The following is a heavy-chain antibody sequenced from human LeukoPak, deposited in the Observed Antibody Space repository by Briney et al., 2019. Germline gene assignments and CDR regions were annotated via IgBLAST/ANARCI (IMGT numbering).Heavy chain of an antibody. Sequence: SETLSLTCTVSGYSISSGYYWGWIRQPPGKGLEWIGSIYHSGSTYYNPSLKSRVTISVDTSKNQFSLKLSSVTAADTAVYYCARDPPYDSSGYQVDYWGQGTLVTVSS. CDR3: ARDPPYDSSGYQVDY. CDR1: GYSISSGYY. J-gene: IGHJ4*02. V-gene: IGHV4-38-2*02. CDR2: IYHSGST. D-gene: IGHD3-22*01.